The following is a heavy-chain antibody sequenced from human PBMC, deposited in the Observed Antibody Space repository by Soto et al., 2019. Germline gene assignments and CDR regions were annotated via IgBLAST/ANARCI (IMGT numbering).Heavy chain of an antibody. CDR2: INTNTGNP. D-gene: IGHD6-19*01. CDR1: GYTFTSYA. CDR3: ARGRSSGWYFSEI. V-gene: IGHV7-4-1*01. Sequence: ASVKVSCKASGYTFTSYAMNWVRQAPGQGLEWMGWINTNTGNPTYAQGFTGRFIFSLETSVSTAYLQICSLKAEDTAVYYCARGRSSGWYFSEIWGQGTLVTVSS. J-gene: IGHJ4*02.